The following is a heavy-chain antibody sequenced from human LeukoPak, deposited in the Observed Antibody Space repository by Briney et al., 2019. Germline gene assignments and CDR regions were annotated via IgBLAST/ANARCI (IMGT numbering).Heavy chain of an antibody. Sequence: SETLSLTCTVSGGSISSGGYYWSWIRQHPGTGLEWIGYIYYSGSTYYNPSLKSRVTISVDTSKNQFSLKLSSVTAADTAVYYCARARYDSRAFDIWGQGTMVTVSS. D-gene: IGHD3-22*01. CDR3: ARARYDSRAFDI. CDR2: IYYSGST. J-gene: IGHJ3*02. CDR1: GGSISSGGYY. V-gene: IGHV4-31*03.